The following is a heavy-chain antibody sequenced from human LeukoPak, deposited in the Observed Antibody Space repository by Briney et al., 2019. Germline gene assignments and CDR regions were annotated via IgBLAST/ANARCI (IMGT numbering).Heavy chain of an antibody. CDR2: ISSSGNTI. V-gene: IGHV3-11*01. Sequence: TGGSLRLSCEASGFTLSDYYMTWIRQAPGKGLEWVSYISSSGNTIYYADSVEGRFTISRDNTRNSLYLRMNSLRAEDTAVYYCARLPSPYYGSGSYYEYFDYWGQGTLVTVSS. D-gene: IGHD3-10*01. CDR1: GFTLSDYY. J-gene: IGHJ4*02. CDR3: ARLPSPYYGSGSYYEYFDY.